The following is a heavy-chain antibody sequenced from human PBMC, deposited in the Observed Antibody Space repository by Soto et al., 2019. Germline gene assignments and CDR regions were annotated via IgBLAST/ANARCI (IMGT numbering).Heavy chain of an antibody. D-gene: IGHD4-17*01. CDR2: IDPSDSYT. CDR1: GYSFTSYW. Sequence: LGESLKISCKGSGYSFTSYWISWVRQMPGKGLEWMGRIDPSDSYTNYNPSLKGRVTMSVDMSKNQFSLKLSSVAAADTAVYYCARDDNGDNGRAFDPWGQGTLVTVSS. V-gene: IGHV5-10-1*01. CDR3: ARDDNGDNGRAFDP. J-gene: IGHJ5*02.